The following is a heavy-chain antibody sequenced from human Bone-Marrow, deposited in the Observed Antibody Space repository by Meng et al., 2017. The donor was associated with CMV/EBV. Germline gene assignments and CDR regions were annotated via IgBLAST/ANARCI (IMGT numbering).Heavy chain of an antibody. V-gene: IGHV4-59*01. CDR1: DGSISSYY. Sequence: SETLSLTCTVSDGSISSYYWSWIRQPPGKGLEWIGYIYYSGSTNYNPSLKSRVTISVDTSKNQFSLKLSSVSAADTAVYYCARDLFRYYGSGSHSRFDPWGQGTLVTVSS. CDR3: ARDLFRYYGSGSHSRFDP. CDR2: IYYSGST. J-gene: IGHJ5*02. D-gene: IGHD3-10*01.